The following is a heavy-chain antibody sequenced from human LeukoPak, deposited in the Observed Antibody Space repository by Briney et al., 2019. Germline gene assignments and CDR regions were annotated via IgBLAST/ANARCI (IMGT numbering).Heavy chain of an antibody. D-gene: IGHD2-2*01. J-gene: IGHJ4*02. CDR2: INWNGGST. CDR3: ARVYCSSTSCYYFDY. Sequence: TGGSLRLSCAASGFTFDDCGMSWVRQAPGKGLEWVSGINWNGGSTGYADSVKGRFTISRDNAKNSLYLQMNSLRAEDTAVYYCARVYCSSTSCYYFDYWGQGTLVTVSS. CDR1: GFTFDDCG. V-gene: IGHV3-20*04.